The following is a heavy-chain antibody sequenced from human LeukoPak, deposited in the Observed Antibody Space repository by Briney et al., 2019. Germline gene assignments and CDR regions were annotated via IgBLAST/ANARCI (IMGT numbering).Heavy chain of an antibody. CDR2: INPSGGST. Sequence: ASVKVSCKASGYTFTSYYMHWVRQAPGQGLEWMGIINPSGGSTSYAQKFQGRVTITRDTSASTAYMELSSLRSEDTAVYYCARFSQPYSSSWYPSRYYYYGMDVWGQGTTVTVSS. J-gene: IGHJ6*02. D-gene: IGHD6-13*01. CDR3: ARFSQPYSSSWYPSRYYYYGMDV. CDR1: GYTFTSYY. V-gene: IGHV1-46*01.